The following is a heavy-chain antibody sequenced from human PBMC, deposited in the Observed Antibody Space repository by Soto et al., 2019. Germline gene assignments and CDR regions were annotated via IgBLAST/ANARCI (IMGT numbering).Heavy chain of an antibody. CDR2: ISGSGGST. Sequence: GGSLRLSCAASGFTFSSYAMSWVRQAPGKGLEWVSAISGSGGSTYYADSVKGRFTISRDNSKNTLYLQMNSLRAEDTAVYYCAKDAKFPDLHLGELNYWGQGTLVTVSS. J-gene: IGHJ4*02. CDR1: GFTFSSYA. D-gene: IGHD3-16*01. V-gene: IGHV3-23*01. CDR3: AKDAKFPDLHLGELNY.